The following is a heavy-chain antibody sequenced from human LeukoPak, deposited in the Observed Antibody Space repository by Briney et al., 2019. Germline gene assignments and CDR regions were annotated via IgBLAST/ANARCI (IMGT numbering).Heavy chain of an antibody. V-gene: IGHV3-48*03. Sequence: PGGSLRLACAASGFTFSSYEMNWVRQAPGKGLEWVAYISSGGGTIYHADSVKGRFTGSRDNAKNSLYLQMNSLKTEDTAVYYCTRDYGGNSAMFDYWGQGTLVTVSS. D-gene: IGHD4-23*01. CDR2: ISSGGGTI. CDR1: GFTFSSYE. CDR3: TRDYGGNSAMFDY. J-gene: IGHJ4*02.